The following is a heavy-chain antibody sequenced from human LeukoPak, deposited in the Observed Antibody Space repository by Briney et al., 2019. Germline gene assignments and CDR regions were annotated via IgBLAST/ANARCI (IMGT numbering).Heavy chain of an antibody. V-gene: IGHV3-23*01. CDR1: GFTFSSYA. Sequence: GGSLRLSCAASGFTFSSYAMIWVRQAPGKGLDWVSSISDDGADTYYADSVKGRFTISRDNSKNTLYLQMNSLRAEDTAVYYCAKDEAPYYYDRGYDYWGQGTLVTVSS. CDR2: ISDDGADT. J-gene: IGHJ4*02. D-gene: IGHD3-22*01. CDR3: AKDEAPYYYDRGYDY.